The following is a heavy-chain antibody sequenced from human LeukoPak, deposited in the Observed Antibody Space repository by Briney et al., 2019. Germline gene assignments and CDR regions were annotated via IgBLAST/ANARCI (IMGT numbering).Heavy chain of an antibody. CDR3: ARDTQDYAYYYYGMDV. J-gene: IGHJ6*02. CDR1: GFTFSSYS. V-gene: IGHV3-21*01. Sequence: PGGSLRLSCAASGFTFSSYSMNWVRQAPGKGLEWVSSISSSSSYIYYADSVKGRFTISRDNAKNSLYLQMDSLRAEDTAVYYCARDTQDYAYYYYGMDVWGQGTTATVSS. D-gene: IGHD4-17*01. CDR2: ISSSSSYI.